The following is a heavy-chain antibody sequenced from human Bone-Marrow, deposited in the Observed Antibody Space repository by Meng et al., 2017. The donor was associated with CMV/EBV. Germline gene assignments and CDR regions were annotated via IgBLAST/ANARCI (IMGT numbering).Heavy chain of an antibody. CDR2: ISSSGSTI. CDR3: ARDKYDILTGLDSCYNRMDV. J-gene: IGHJ6*02. D-gene: IGHD3-9*01. CDR1: ELTFIDYY. V-gene: IGHV3-11*01. Sequence: GGSRRPSCAASELTFIDYYMSWIRQAPGKGLEWVSYISSSGSTIYYAGSVKGRFTISRDIAKNSLYLQMNSLRVEDTAVYHCARDKYDILTGLDSCYNRMDVWGQGTTVTVSS.